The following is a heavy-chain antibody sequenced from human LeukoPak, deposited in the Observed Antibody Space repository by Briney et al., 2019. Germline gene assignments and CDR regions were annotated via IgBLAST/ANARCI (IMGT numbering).Heavy chain of an antibody. CDR3: ARDPRPRGGWFYSDY. D-gene: IGHD6-19*01. J-gene: IGHJ4*02. CDR2: IYQSGIT. Sequence: SGTLSLTCGVSGDSISRGNYWNWVRQFPGKGLEWIGDIYQSGITNYNPSLKSRVTMSLDKSKNEFSLSLHSVTAADTAVYFCARDPRPRGGWFYSDYWGQGILVTVSS. CDR1: GDSISRGNY. V-gene: IGHV4-4*02.